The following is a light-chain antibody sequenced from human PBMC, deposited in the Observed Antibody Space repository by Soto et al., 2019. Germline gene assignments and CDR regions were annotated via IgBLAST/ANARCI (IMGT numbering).Light chain of an antibody. CDR2: AAS. CDR1: QSISSY. V-gene: IGKV1-39*01. Sequence: DIQMTQSPSSLSASGGDRVTITCRASQSISSYLNWYQQKPGKAPKLLIYAASSLQSGVPSRFSGSGSGTDFTLTISSLQPEDFATYNCQQSYSTPTFGGGTKVDIK. CDR3: QQSYSTPT. J-gene: IGKJ4*01.